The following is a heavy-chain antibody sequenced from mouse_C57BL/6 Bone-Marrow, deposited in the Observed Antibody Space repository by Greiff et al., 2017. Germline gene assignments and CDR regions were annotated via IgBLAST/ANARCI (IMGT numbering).Heavy chain of an antibody. CDR1: GFTFSSYA. Sequence: EVPLVESGGGLVKPGGSLKLSCAASGFTFSSYAMSWVRQTPEKRLEWVATISDGGSYTYYPDNVKGRFTITRDNAKNNLYLQMSHLKSEDTAMYYCARDGYDYDYWGQGTTLTVSS. V-gene: IGHV5-4*01. D-gene: IGHD2-4*01. CDR3: ARDGYDYDY. J-gene: IGHJ2*01. CDR2: ISDGGSYT.